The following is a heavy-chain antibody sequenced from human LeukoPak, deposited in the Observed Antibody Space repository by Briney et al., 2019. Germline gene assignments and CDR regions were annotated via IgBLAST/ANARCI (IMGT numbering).Heavy chain of an antibody. CDR2: ISAYNGNT. Sequence: GASVKVSCKASGYTFTSYGISWVRQAPGQGLEWRGWISAYNGNTNYAQKLQGRVTMTTDTSPSPAYMELRSLRSDDTAVYYCARDARYFDWLPPAYFDYWGQGTLVTVSS. D-gene: IGHD3-9*01. V-gene: IGHV1-18*04. CDR3: ARDARYFDWLPPAYFDY. J-gene: IGHJ4*01. CDR1: GYTFTSYG.